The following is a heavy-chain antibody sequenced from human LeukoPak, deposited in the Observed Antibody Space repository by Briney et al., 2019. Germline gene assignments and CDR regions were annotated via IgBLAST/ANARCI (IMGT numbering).Heavy chain of an antibody. CDR2: IYYSGSS. J-gene: IGHJ4*02. D-gene: IGHD4-17*01. V-gene: IGHV4-59*01. CDR1: GGSISSYY. Sequence: SETLSLTCTVSGGSISSYYWSWIRQPPGKGLVWIGYIYYSGSSNYNPSLKSRVTISVDTSKNQFSLKLSSVTAADTAVYYCARERAVTTYYYFDYWGQGTLVTVSS. CDR3: ARERAVTTYYYFDY.